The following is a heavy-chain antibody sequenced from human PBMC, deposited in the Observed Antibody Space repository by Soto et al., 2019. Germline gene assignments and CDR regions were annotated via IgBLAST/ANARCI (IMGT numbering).Heavy chain of an antibody. CDR2: TYYRSKWYN. Sequence: SQTLSLTCAISGDSVSSNSAASNWIRQSPSRGLEWLGRTYYRSKWYNDYAVSVKSRITITPDTSKNQFSLQLNSVTPEDTAVYYCAREGTDSGSYYFDYWGQGTLVTVSS. CDR1: GDSVSSNSAA. CDR3: AREGTDSGSYYFDY. J-gene: IGHJ4*02. D-gene: IGHD1-26*01. V-gene: IGHV6-1*01.